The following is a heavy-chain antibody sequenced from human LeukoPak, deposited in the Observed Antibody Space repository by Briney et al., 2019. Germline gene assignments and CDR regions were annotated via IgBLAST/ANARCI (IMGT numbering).Heavy chain of an antibody. CDR3: AKVAAHSSGWYDY. CDR2: IWYDGSNK. D-gene: IGHD6-19*01. CDR1: GFTFSSYG. V-gene: IGHV3-33*06. Sequence: GGSLRLSCAASGFTFSSYGMHWVRQAPGKGLEWVAVIWYDGSNKYYADSVKSRFTISRDNSKNTLYLQMNSLRAEDTAVYYCAKVAAHSSGWYDYWGQGTLVTVSS. J-gene: IGHJ4*02.